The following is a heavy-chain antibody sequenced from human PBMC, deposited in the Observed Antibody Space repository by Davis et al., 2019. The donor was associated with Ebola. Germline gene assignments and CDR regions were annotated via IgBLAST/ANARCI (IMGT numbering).Heavy chain of an antibody. CDR3: AKDAGLAVAGSYYMDV. J-gene: IGHJ6*03. V-gene: IGHV3-43*01. D-gene: IGHD6-19*01. CDR2: ISWDGGST. CDR1: GFTFSSYS. Sequence: PGGSLRLSCAASGFTFSSYSMNWVRQAPGKGLEWVSLISWDGGSTYYADSVKGRFTISRDNSKNSLYLQMNSLRTEDTALYYCAKDAGLAVAGSYYMDVWGKGTTVTVSS.